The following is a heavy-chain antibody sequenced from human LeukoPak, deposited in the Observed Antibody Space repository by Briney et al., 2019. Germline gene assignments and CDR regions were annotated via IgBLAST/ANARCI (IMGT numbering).Heavy chain of an antibody. J-gene: IGHJ4*02. CDR1: GFTFSSYS. D-gene: IGHD2-15*01. Sequence: GGSLRLSCAASGFTFSSYSMNWVRQAPGKGLEWVSSISSSSSYIYYADSVKGRFTISRDNSKNTLYLQMSSLRAEDTAVYYCARGLYCSGGSCYSGPANWGQGTLATVSS. CDR2: ISSSSSYI. V-gene: IGHV3-21*01. CDR3: ARGLYCSGGSCYSGPAN.